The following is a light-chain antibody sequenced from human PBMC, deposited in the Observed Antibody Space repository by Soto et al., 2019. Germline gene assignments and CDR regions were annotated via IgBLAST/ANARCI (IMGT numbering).Light chain of an antibody. CDR3: QQYNNWWT. V-gene: IGKV3-15*01. CDR2: GAS. Sequence: EIVMTQSPATLSVSPGERATLSCRASQSVRSNLAWYQQKPGQAPRLLIYGASTRATGISARFSGSGSGTEFSLTISSLQSEDFAVYYCQQYNNWWTFGQGTKWIS. J-gene: IGKJ1*01. CDR1: QSVRSN.